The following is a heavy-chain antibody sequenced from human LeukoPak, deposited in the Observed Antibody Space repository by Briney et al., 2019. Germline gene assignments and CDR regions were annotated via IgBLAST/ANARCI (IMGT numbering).Heavy chain of an antibody. J-gene: IGHJ6*02. CDR2: TYSCDTT. Sequence: GGSLRLSCAASGFTVSSSYINWVRQAPGKGLEWISVTYSCDTTYSSESVKDRFIVSRDNSRNKLYLQMSSLTGEDTAIYFCARDPSGTTIDNYYTLPKGMDVWGQGTTVIVSS. CDR1: GFTVSSSY. CDR3: ARDPSGTTIDNYYTLPKGMDV. V-gene: IGHV3-66*01. D-gene: IGHD3-3*01.